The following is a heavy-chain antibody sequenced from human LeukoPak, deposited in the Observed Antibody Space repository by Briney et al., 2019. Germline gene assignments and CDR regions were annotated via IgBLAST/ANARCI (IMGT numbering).Heavy chain of an antibody. Sequence: ASVKVSCTASGYTFTSYAMHWVRQAPGQRLEWMGWINAGNGNTKYSQNFQGRVTITRDSSANIVYMELSSLTSEDTAVYYCARGIWSATRVDYYLDNWGQGTLVTVSS. D-gene: IGHD5-24*01. V-gene: IGHV1-3*01. J-gene: IGHJ4*02. CDR1: GYTFTSYA. CDR3: ARGIWSATRVDYYLDN. CDR2: INAGNGNT.